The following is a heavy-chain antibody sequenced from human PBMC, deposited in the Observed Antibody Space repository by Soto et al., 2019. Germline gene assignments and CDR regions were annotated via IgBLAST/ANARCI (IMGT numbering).Heavy chain of an antibody. V-gene: IGHV1-3*01. J-gene: IGHJ4*02. CDR3: ATDDLILVL. CDR2: INPGNGNT. CDR1: GYTFANYA. D-gene: IGHD3-22*01. Sequence: ASVKVSCKASGYTFANYAIHWVRQAPGQRLEWIGWINPGNGNTKYSQKFQGRVTITRDTSTSTAYMELSSLRFEDTAVYYCATDDLILVLWGQGTLVTVSS.